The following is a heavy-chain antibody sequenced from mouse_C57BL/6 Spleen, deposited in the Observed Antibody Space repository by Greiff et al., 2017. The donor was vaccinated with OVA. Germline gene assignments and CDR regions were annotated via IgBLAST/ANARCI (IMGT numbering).Heavy chain of an antibody. D-gene: IGHD2-5*01. V-gene: IGHV1-59*01. Sequence: QVQLQQPGAELVRPGTSVKLSCKASGYTFTSYWMHWVKQRPGQGLEWIGVIDPSDSYTNYHQKFKGKATLTVDTSSSTAYMQLSSLTSEGSAVDYCARRSNPDFDYWGQGTTLTVSS. J-gene: IGHJ2*01. CDR2: IDPSDSYT. CDR1: GYTFTSYW. CDR3: ARRSNPDFDY.